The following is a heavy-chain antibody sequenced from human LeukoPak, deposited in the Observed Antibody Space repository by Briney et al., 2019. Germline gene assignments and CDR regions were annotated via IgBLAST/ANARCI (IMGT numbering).Heavy chain of an antibody. V-gene: IGHV3-7*01. CDR3: ARGRGSNYDFWSNPFDY. CDR1: GFTFSSYW. Sequence: PGGSLRLSCAASGFTFSSYWMSWVRQAPGKGLEWVANIKQDGSDKYYVDSVKGRFTISRDNAKNSLYLQMNSLRAEDTAVYYCARGRGSNYDFWSNPFDYWGQGTLVTVSS. J-gene: IGHJ4*02. D-gene: IGHD3-3*01. CDR2: IKQDGSDK.